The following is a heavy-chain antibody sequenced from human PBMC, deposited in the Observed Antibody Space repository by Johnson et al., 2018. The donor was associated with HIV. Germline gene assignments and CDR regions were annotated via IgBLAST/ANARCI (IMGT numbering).Heavy chain of an antibody. CDR2: INWNGGST. J-gene: IGHJ3*02. CDR1: GFTFDDHG. Sequence: MQLVESGGGLVQPGGSLRLSCASGFTFDDHGMTWVRQPPGKGLEWVSGINWNGGSTGYADSVKGRFTISRDNAKNSLYLQMNSLRAEDTALYYCARDSMVQGVRWAFDIWGQGTMVTVSS. V-gene: IGHV3-20*04. D-gene: IGHD3-10*01. CDR3: ARDSMVQGVRWAFDI.